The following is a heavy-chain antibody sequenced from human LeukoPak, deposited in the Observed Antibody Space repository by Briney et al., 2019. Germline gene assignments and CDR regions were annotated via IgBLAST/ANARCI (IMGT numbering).Heavy chain of an antibody. J-gene: IGHJ6*02. CDR2: IYYSGST. Sequence: SETLSLTCTVSGGSISSYYWSWIRQPPGKGQEWIGYIYYSGSTNYNPSLKSRVTISVDTSKNQFSLKLSSVTAADTAVYYCARIRCETAIYGMDVWGQGTTVTVSS. CDR1: GGSISSYY. V-gene: IGHV4-59*01. CDR3: ARIRCETAIYGMDV. D-gene: IGHD5-18*01.